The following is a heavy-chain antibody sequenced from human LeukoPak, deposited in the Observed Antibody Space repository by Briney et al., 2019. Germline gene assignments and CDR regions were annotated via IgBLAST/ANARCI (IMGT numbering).Heavy chain of an antibody. CDR2: IIPIFGTA. CDR1: GGTFSSYA. Sequence: SVKVSCKASGGTFSSYAISWVRQAPGQGLEWMGGIIPIFGTANYAQKFQGRVTITADESTSTAYMELSSLRSEDTAVYYCARDTPDIEVTLYGALDVWGQGTLVTVSS. CDR3: ARDTPDIEVTLYGALDV. V-gene: IGHV1-69*13. D-gene: IGHD4/OR15-4a*01. J-gene: IGHJ4*02.